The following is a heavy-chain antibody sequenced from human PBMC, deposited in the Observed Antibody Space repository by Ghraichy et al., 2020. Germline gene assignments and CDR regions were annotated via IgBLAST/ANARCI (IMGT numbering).Heavy chain of an antibody. CDR1: GDSFTGYF. V-gene: IGHV1-2*02. CDR2: INPNSGGS. CDR3: VGDLKSTTPGFGFLGWGI. J-gene: IGHJ4*02. D-gene: IGHD3-16*01. Sequence: ASVKVSCKASGDSFTGYFMHWVRQAPGQGLEWMGWINPNSGGSHYQGRVTMTRDTSISTAYMELRSLRSDDTALYFCVGDLKSTTPGFGFLGWGIWGQGTRVTVSS.